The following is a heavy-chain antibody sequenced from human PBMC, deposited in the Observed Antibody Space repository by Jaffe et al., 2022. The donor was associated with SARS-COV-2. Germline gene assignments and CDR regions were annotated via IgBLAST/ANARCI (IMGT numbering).Heavy chain of an antibody. J-gene: IGHJ4*02. Sequence: EVQLVESGGGSVQPGGSLRLSCAASGFTFRSYWMHWIRQAPGRGLVWVARISGDGNSRTYADSVKGRITISRDNAKNTLFLQFNSLGAEDTAVYYCVRGEPSRFGVPISGLYWGQGALVTVSS. CDR2: ISGDGNSR. V-gene: IGHV3-74*01. CDR3: VRGEPSRFGVPISGLY. D-gene: IGHD3-3*01. CDR1: GFTFRSYW.